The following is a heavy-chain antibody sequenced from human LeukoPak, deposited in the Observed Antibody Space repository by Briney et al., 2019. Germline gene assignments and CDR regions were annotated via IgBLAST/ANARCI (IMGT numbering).Heavy chain of an antibody. V-gene: IGHV3-30*02. CDR2: IRYDGSNK. J-gene: IGHJ4*02. Sequence: GGSLRLSCAASGVTFSSYGMHWVRQAPGKGLDWVAFIRYDGSNKYYADSVKGRFTIFRDNSQNTLYLQMNSLRTEDTAVYYCAKPKYCSSTSCQQPAAYWGQGTLVTVSS. CDR1: GVTFSSYG. D-gene: IGHD2-2*01. CDR3: AKPKYCSSTSCQQPAAY.